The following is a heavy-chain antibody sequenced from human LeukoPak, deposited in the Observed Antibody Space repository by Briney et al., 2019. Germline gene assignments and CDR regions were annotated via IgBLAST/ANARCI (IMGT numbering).Heavy chain of an antibody. CDR3: AKLGQYSSGEDV. CDR2: ISGSGGST. V-gene: IGHV3-23*01. J-gene: IGHJ6*02. D-gene: IGHD6-19*01. Sequence: GGSLRLSCAASGFTFSSYAMSWVRQAPGKGLEWVSAISGSGGSTYYADSVKGRFTISRDNSKNTLYLQMNSQRAEDTAVYYCAKLGQYSSGEDVWGQGTTVTVSS. CDR1: GFTFSSYA.